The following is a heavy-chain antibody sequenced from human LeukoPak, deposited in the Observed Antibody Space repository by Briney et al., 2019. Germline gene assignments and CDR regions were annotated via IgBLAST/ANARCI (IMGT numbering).Heavy chain of an antibody. D-gene: IGHD3-22*01. CDR3: AKALRDSSGFYIYYGMDV. V-gene: IGHV3-9*01. Sequence: GRSLRLSCSASGFTFGDYAMYWVRQAPGKGLEWVSGITWNSRIVAYADSVKGRFTISRDNAKNSLYLQMNSLRAEDTALYYCAKALRDSSGFYIYYGMDVWGQGTTVTVSS. CDR1: GFTFGDYA. CDR2: ITWNSRIV. J-gene: IGHJ6*02.